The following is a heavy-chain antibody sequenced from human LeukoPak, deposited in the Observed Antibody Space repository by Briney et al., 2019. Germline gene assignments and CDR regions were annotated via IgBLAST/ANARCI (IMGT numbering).Heavy chain of an antibody. Sequence: PGGSLRLSCAASGFTFSSYWMHWVRQAPGKGLVWVSRINRDGSTTTYADSVKGRFTVSRDNAKNTLNLQMNGLRAEDTAVYYCARGGDYYDSSGYFWRPAEIDYWGQGTLVTVSS. CDR2: INRDGSTT. V-gene: IGHV3-74*03. D-gene: IGHD3-22*01. J-gene: IGHJ4*02. CDR3: ARGGDYYDSSGYFWRPAEIDY. CDR1: GFTFSSYW.